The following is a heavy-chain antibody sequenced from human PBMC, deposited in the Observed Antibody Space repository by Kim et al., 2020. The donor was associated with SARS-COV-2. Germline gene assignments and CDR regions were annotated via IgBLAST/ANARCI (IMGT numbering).Heavy chain of an antibody. Sequence: STYYNPSLKSRVTISVDTSKNQFSLKLSSVTAADTAVYYCARDQQQGADYWGQGTLVTVSS. CDR3: ARDQQQGADY. J-gene: IGHJ4*02. D-gene: IGHD6-13*01. CDR2: ST. V-gene: IGHV4-31*02.